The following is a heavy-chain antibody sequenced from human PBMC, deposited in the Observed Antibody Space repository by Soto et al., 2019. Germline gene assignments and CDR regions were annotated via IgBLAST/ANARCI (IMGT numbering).Heavy chain of an antibody. CDR2: ISYDGSNK. CDR1: GFTFSSYA. J-gene: IGHJ4*02. D-gene: IGHD3-22*01. V-gene: IGHV3-30*04. Sequence: GESLKISCAASGFTFSSYAMHWVRQAPGKGLEWVAVISYDGSNKYYADSVKGRFTISRDNSKNTLYLQMNSLRAEDTAVYYCAREWSSGYHEAFDYWGQGTLVTVSS. CDR3: AREWSSGYHEAFDY.